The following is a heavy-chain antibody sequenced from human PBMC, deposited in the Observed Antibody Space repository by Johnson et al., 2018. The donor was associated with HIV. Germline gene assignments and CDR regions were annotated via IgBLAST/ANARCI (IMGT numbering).Heavy chain of an antibody. Sequence: QVQLVESGGGVVQPGGSLRLSCAASGFTFSSYGMHWVRQAPGKGLEWVAFIRYDGSNKYYADSVKGRFTISRDNSKNTLYLQMNSLRAEDTAVYYCARPNSGSYSQAFDIWGQGTMVTVSS. J-gene: IGHJ3*02. D-gene: IGHD1-26*01. CDR3: ARPNSGSYSQAFDI. CDR1: GFTFSSYG. V-gene: IGHV3-30*02. CDR2: IRYDGSNK.